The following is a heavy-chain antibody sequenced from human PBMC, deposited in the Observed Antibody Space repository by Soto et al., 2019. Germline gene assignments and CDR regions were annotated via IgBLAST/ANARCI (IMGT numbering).Heavy chain of an antibody. D-gene: IGHD1-26*01. J-gene: IGHJ4*02. V-gene: IGHV1-3*01. CDR3: VDCGSYAFDS. Sequence: ASAKVSCNASGYTFTSYAMDWLRQAPGQRLEWMGWINAGNGNTKYSQKFQGRFTISRDDSENKMHLQMKKLKNEETAVYYCVDCGSYAFDSWGQGALVTVSS. CDR1: GYTFTSYA. CDR2: INAGNGNT.